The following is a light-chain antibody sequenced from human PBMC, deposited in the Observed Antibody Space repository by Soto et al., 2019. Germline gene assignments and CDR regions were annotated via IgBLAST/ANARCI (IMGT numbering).Light chain of an antibody. CDR2: GAS. CDR3: QQYNTWSSIT. Sequence: EIVMTQSPATLSVSPGERVTLSCRASESLSSNLAWYQQKPVQAPSLLMYGASTRATGIPARFSGSGSGTEFTLTISSLQSEDFAVYYCQQYNTWSSITFGQGTRLEIK. V-gene: IGKV3-15*01. CDR1: ESLSSN. J-gene: IGKJ5*01.